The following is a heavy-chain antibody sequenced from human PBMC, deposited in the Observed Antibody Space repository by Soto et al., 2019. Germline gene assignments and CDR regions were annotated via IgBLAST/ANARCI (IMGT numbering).Heavy chain of an antibody. CDR1: GGSLSGYY. CDR2: INRSGST. D-gene: IGHD3-16*01. CDR3: ARGLLGGAAT. V-gene: IGHV4-34*01. Sequence: QVQLQQWGAGLLKPSETLSLTCAVYGGSLSGYYWSWIRQPPGKGLGWIGEINRSGSTNYIPSLKCRVIISVDTSKTQFSLKLSSVTAADTAVYYCARGLLGGAATWGQGTLVTVSS. J-gene: IGHJ5*02.